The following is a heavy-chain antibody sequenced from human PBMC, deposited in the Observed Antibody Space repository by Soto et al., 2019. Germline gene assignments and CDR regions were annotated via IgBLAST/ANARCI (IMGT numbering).Heavy chain of an antibody. J-gene: IGHJ4*02. CDR3: ARENGYDDD. CDR1: GGSIGRSRYY. Sequence: SETLSLTCTVSGGSIGRSRYYWGWIRQPPGKGLEWIGSIYYSGSTYYNPSLKSRVTISVDTSKNQFSLKLSSVTAADTAVYNCARENGYDDDWGQGTLVTVSS. V-gene: IGHV4-39*02. D-gene: IGHD5-18*01. CDR2: IYYSGST.